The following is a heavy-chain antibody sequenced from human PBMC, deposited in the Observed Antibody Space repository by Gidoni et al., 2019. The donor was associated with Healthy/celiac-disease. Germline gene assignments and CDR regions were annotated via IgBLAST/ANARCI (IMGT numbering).Heavy chain of an antibody. V-gene: IGHV3-23*01. Sequence: EVQLLESGGGLVQPGGSLSLSCAASGFTLSRYAMSWGRQALGKGLEWVSAVSGSGGSTYYADSVKGRFTISRDNSKSTLYLQRNSLRAEDTAVYDCAKGAYCGGDCYHDYWGQGTLVTVSS. CDR1: GFTLSRYA. D-gene: IGHD2-21*02. J-gene: IGHJ4*02. CDR2: VSGSGGST. CDR3: AKGAYCGGDCYHDY.